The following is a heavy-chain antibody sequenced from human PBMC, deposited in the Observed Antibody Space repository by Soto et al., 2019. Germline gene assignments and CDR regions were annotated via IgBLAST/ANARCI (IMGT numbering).Heavy chain of an antibody. CDR1: GFTFSAYY. D-gene: IGHD2-15*01. CDR2: ISSRSSYT. V-gene: IGHV3-11*06. Sequence: QVHLVESGGGLVKPGGSLRLSCAASGFTFSAYYMSWMRQAPGKGLDWVSYISSRSSYTNYADSVKGRFTISSDNAKNSLYLKMNSLRAEDTAVYYCARVVVVVAAKFYAPWGQGTLVTVSS. J-gene: IGHJ5*02. CDR3: ARVVVVVAAKFYAP.